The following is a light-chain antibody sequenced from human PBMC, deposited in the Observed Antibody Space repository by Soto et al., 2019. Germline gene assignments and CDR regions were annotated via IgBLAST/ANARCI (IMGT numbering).Light chain of an antibody. CDR1: QTISYTSINKTY. CDR3: MQSIQLPRT. J-gene: IGKJ1*01. V-gene: IGKV2D-29*01. CDR2: EVS. Sequence: DIVMTQSPDSLAVSLGERATISCKSSQTISYTSINKTYLAWYQQRPGQPPQLLIYEVSNRFSGVPDRFSGSGSGTDFTLKISRVEAEDVGVYYCMQSIQLPRTFGQGTKVDIK.